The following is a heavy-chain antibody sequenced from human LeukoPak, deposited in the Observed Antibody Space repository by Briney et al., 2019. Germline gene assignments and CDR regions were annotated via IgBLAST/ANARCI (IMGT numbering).Heavy chain of an antibody. Sequence: SETLSLACAVYGGSLSGYYWSWIRQPPGKGLEWIGEINHSGSTNYNPSLKSRVTISVDTSKNQFSLKLSSVTAADTAVYYCATAGMVDTAMVIVDYWGQGTLVTVSS. CDR3: ATAGMVDTAMVIVDY. J-gene: IGHJ4*02. CDR2: INHSGST. D-gene: IGHD5-18*01. CDR1: GGSLSGYY. V-gene: IGHV4-34*01.